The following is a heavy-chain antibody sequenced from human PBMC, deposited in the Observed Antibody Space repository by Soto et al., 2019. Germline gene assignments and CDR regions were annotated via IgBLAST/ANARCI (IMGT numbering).Heavy chain of an antibody. CDR1: GFTFSSYA. V-gene: IGHV3-30-3*01. D-gene: IGHD4-17*01. Sequence: LRLSCAASGFTFSSYAMHWVRQAPCEGLEWVAVISYDGSNKYYADSVKGRFTISRDNSKNKLYLQMNSLRAEDTAVYYCAREKTVTSMYYFDYWGQGTLVTVSS. CDR3: AREKTVTSMYYFDY. J-gene: IGHJ4*02. CDR2: ISYDGSNK.